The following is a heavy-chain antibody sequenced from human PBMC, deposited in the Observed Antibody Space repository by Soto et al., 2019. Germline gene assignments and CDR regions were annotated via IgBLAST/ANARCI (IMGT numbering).Heavy chain of an antibody. CDR2: IVPMLGIT. D-gene: IGHD6-25*01. V-gene: IGHV1-69*02. CDR1: GDTSTIYT. J-gene: IGHJ4*02. CDR3: ATATWGAARVGVYY. Sequence: QVPLVQSGPELKKPGSSVKVSCEASGDTSTIYTITWVRQAPGQGLAWMGRIVPMLGITNYARTFEGRATIRPDMSTGTPYMELRSLRFAATAVYSSATATWGAARVGVYYWGQGTQVTVSS.